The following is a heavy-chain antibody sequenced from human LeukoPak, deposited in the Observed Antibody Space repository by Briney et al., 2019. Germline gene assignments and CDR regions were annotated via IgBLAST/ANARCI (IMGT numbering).Heavy chain of an antibody. V-gene: IGHV4-4*07. J-gene: IGHJ3*02. Sequence: PSETLSLTCTVSGGSISSYYWSWIRQPAGQGLEWIGRIYTSGSTNYNPSLKSRVTMSVDTSKNQFSLKLSSVTAADTAVYYCARGLGITFGGVIAATDAFDIWGQGTMVTVSS. D-gene: IGHD3-16*02. CDR2: IYTSGST. CDR1: GGSISSYY. CDR3: ARGLGITFGGVIAATDAFDI.